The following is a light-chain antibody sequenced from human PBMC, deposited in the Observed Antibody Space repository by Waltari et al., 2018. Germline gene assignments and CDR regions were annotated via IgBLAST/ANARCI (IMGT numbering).Light chain of an antibody. V-gene: IGLV3-19*01. Sequence: SSELTQDPAVSVALGQTVRITCQGDSLRIYYGSWCRQKPGQSPALVIYGKNNRPSGIPDRFSASSSGNTASLTITGAQAEDEAVYYCTSRDLSGDVVFGGGTQVTVL. CDR3: TSRDLSGDVV. CDR2: GKN. CDR1: SLRIYY. J-gene: IGLJ2*01.